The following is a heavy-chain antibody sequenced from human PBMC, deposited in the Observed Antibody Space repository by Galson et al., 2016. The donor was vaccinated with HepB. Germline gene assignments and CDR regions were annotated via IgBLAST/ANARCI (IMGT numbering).Heavy chain of an antibody. CDR2: ISYDGSNK. J-gene: IGHJ6*02. CDR3: ARDRLGPYGMDV. Sequence: SLRLSCAASGFTFNTYAVHWVRQAPGKGLEWVAVISYDGSNKFYGDSVKGRFTISRDNSKNMLYLQMNDVRTEDTAVYFCARDRLGPYGMDVWGQGTTVTVSS. V-gene: IGHV3-30-3*01. CDR1: GFTFNTYA. D-gene: IGHD7-27*01.